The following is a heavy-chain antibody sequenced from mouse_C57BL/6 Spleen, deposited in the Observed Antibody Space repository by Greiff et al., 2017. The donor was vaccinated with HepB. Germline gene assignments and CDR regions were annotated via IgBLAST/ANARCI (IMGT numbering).Heavy chain of an antibody. CDR1: GFTFSDYY. J-gene: IGHJ1*03. D-gene: IGHD1-1*01. V-gene: IGHV5-16*01. Sequence: EVMLVESEGGLVQPGRSMKLSCTASGFTFSDYYMAWVRQVPEKGLEWVANINYDGSSTYYLDSLKSRFIISRDNAKNILYLQMSSLKSEDTATYYCARVDYGSSWYFDVWGTGTTVTVSS. CDR3: ARVDYGSSWYFDV. CDR2: INYDGSST.